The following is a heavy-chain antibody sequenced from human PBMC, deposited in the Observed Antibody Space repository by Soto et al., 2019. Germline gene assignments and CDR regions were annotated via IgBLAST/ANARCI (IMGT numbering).Heavy chain of an antibody. CDR2: INPGPNSA. Sequence: ASVKVSCKASNDSLSSHFIHWVRQAPGEGLEWMGIINPGPNSASYSKEFQGRLTLTSDMPSRTVYMQLSNLRSDDTAGYYCAGASSRVYSVVADYWGQGTLVTVSS. J-gene: IGHJ4*02. V-gene: IGHV1-46*01. CDR1: NDSLSSHF. CDR3: AGASSRVYSVVADY. D-gene: IGHD2-15*01.